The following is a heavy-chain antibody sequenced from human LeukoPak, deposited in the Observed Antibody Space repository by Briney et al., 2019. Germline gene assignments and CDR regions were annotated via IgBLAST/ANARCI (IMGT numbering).Heavy chain of an antibody. D-gene: IGHD3-3*01. CDR1: GGSISSYY. CDR2: IYYSGST. Sequence: PSETLSLTCTVSGGSISSYYWSWIRQPSGKGLEWIGYIYYSGSTNYNPSLKSRVTISVDTSKNQLSLKLSSVTAADTAVYYCARVRATLFGVAMDYMDVWGKGTTVTVSS. J-gene: IGHJ6*03. CDR3: ARVRATLFGVAMDYMDV. V-gene: IGHV4-59*08.